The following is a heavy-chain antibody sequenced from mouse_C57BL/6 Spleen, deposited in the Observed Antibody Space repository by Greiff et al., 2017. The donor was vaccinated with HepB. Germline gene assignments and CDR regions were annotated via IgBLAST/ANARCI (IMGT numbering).Heavy chain of an antibody. D-gene: IGHD2-1*01. CDR2: IDPETGGT. V-gene: IGHV1-15*01. Sequence: VQLQQSGAELVRPGASVTLSCKASGYTFTDYEMHWVKQTPVHGLEWIGAIDPETGGTAYNQKFKGKAILTADKSSSTAYRELRSVTSEDSAVYYSTSAGNNGNLDYWGQGTTLTVSS. CDR1: GYTFTDYE. CDR3: TSAGNNGNLDY. J-gene: IGHJ2*01.